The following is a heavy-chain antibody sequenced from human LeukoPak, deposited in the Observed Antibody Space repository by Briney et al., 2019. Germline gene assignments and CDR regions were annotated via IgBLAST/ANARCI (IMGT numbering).Heavy chain of an antibody. CDR1: GGTFSSYA. CDR2: ISAYNGNT. J-gene: IGHJ6*03. V-gene: IGHV1-18*01. CDR3: ASLLGYCSGGSCIYYMDV. Sequence: ASVKVSCKASGGTFSSYAISWVRQAPGQGLEWMGWISAYNGNTNYAQKLQGRVTMTTDTSTSTAYMELRSLRSDDTAVYYCASLLGYCSGGSCIYYMDVWGKGTTVTVSS. D-gene: IGHD2-15*01.